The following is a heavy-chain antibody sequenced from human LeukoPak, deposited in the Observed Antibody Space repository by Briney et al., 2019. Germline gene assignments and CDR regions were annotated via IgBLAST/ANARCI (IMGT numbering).Heavy chain of an antibody. V-gene: IGHV4-34*01. CDR3: ARQDYGEVT. Sequence: PSETLSLTRAVYRGSFSGYYWSWIRQPPGKGLEWIGEINHVGSTHYNPSLKSRVTISVDTSKNQFSLKLRSVTAADTAVYYCARQDYGEVTWGQGTLVTVSS. CDR2: INHVGST. J-gene: IGHJ5*02. CDR1: RGSFSGYY. D-gene: IGHD4-17*01.